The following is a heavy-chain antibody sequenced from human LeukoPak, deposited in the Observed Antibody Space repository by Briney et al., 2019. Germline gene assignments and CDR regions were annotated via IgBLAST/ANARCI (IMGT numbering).Heavy chain of an antibody. D-gene: IGHD3-22*01. CDR2: ISGGGGTT. J-gene: IGHJ4*02. Sequence: GSLRPSCAASGFTFSAYAMSWVRQAPGKGLEWVSSISGGGGTTYYADSVKGRFTFSRDNSKNTVYLQMNSLRAEDTAVYYCAKDTSYYDSSSYFDYWGQGTLVTVSS. V-gene: IGHV3-23*01. CDR1: GFTFSAYA. CDR3: AKDTSYYDSSSYFDY.